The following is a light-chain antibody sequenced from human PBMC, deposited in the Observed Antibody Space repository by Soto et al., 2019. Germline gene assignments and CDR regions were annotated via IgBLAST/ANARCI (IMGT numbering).Light chain of an antibody. V-gene: IGKV3-20*01. J-gene: IGKJ4*01. CDR3: QQHGTSPI. CDR1: QAVSSIL. CDR2: GAS. Sequence: EVVLTHSPGTLSLSPGERATLSCRASQAVSSILLAWYQQKPGQAPRLLIYGASSRATGIPDRFSGSGSGTDFTLTVSRLEPEDFAAYYCQQHGTSPIFGGGTKVDIK.